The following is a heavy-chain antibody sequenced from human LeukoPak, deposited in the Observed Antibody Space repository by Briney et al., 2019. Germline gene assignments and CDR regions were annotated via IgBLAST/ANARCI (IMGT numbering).Heavy chain of an antibody. CDR2: IYHSGST. CDR1: GGSISSSSYY. D-gene: IGHD2-15*01. J-gene: IGHJ4*02. CDR3: ARDLGYCSGGRCDDY. Sequence: SETLSLTCTVSGGSISSSSYYWAWIRQPPGKGLEWIGEIYHSGSTNYNPSLKSRVTISVDKSKNQFSLKLSSVTAADTAVYYCARDLGYCSGGRCDDYWGQGTLVTVSS. V-gene: IGHV4-39*07.